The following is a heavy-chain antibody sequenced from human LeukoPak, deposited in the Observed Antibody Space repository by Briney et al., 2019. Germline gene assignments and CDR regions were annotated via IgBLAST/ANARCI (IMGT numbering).Heavy chain of an antibody. CDR1: GFTVSSNY. D-gene: IGHD2-15*01. J-gene: IGHJ4*02. CDR2: IYSGGST. Sequence: SGGSLRLSCAASGFTVSSNYMSWVRQAPGKGLEWVSVIYSGGSTYYADSVKGRFTISRDNFKNTLYLQMNSLRAEDTAVYYCARDPDCSGGSCYEGGDYWGQGTLVTVSS. V-gene: IGHV3-53*01. CDR3: ARDPDCSGGSCYEGGDY.